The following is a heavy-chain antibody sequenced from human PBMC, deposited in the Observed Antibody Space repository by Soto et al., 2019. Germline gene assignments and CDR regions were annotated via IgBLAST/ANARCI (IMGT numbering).Heavy chain of an antibody. V-gene: IGHV3-23*01. J-gene: IGHJ4*02. Sequence: GGSLSLSCAASGSPFSSYAMSWVRQAPGKGLEWVSAISGSGGSTYYADSVKGRFTISRDNSKNTLYLQMNSLRAEDTAVYYCAKGSSHDFWSGYSFIDYWGQGTLVTVSS. CDR2: ISGSGGST. CDR3: AKGSSHDFWSGYSFIDY. D-gene: IGHD3-3*01. CDR1: GSPFSSYA.